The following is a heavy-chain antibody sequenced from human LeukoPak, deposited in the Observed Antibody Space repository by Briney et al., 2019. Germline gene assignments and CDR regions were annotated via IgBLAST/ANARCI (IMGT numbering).Heavy chain of an antibody. CDR2: INPNSGDR. D-gene: IGHD6-13*01. Sequence: GASVKVSCKASGYTFTGYYIHLVRQAPGQGLEWMGRINPNSGDRSYAQKFQGRVTMTRDTSIGAAYMELSSLRSDDTAVYYCARGAAVGQTRDYWGQGTLVTVSS. CDR1: GYTFTGYY. CDR3: ARGAAVGQTRDY. J-gene: IGHJ4*02. V-gene: IGHV1-2*06.